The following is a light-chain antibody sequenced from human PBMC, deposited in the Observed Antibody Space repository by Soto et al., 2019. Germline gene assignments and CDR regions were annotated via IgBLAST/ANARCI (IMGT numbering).Light chain of an antibody. CDR1: SSDVGAYNY. J-gene: IGLJ3*02. CDR2: EVS. CDR3: SSYTVSTTVV. V-gene: IGLV2-14*01. Sequence: QSALTQPASVSGSPGQSITISCTGTSSDVGAYNYVSWYQQYPGKAPKLMIYEVSYRPSGVSNRFSGSKSSNRASLTISGLQAEDEADYYCSSYTVSTTVVFGGGTKLTVL.